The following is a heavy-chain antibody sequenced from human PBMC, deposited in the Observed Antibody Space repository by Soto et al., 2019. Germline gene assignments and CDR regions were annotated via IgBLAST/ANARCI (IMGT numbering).Heavy chain of an antibody. V-gene: IGHV4-4*07. Sequence: SETLSLTCSVSGGSISPYYWSWIRQPAGKGLEWIGRIYASGSTNYNPSLKSRVTMSVATSKNQFSLKLTSVTAADTATYYCARGGMVIIPTATAVDYWGQGTLVTVSS. CDR3: ARGGMVIIPTATAVDY. CDR2: IYASGST. D-gene: IGHD1-1*01. CDR1: GGSISPYY. J-gene: IGHJ4*02.